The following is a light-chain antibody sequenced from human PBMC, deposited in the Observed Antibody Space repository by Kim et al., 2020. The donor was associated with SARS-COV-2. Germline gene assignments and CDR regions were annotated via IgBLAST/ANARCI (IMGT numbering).Light chain of an antibody. J-gene: IGLJ1*01. V-gene: IGLV2-14*01. CDR3: CSYTSSTTKV. Sequence: QSALTQPASVSGSPGQSITISCTGTSSDVGGYNFVSWYQQHPGKAPKLMIYDVNKRPSGVSDRFSGSKSGNTASLTISGLQAEDEADYYCCSYTSSTTKVFGTGTKVTVL. CDR2: DVN. CDR1: SSDVGGYNF.